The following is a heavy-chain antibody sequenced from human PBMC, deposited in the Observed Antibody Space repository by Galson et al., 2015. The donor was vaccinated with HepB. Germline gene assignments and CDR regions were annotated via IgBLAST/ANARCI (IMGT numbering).Heavy chain of an antibody. Sequence: PALVKPTQTLTLTCTFSGFSLSTTGMRVSWIRQPPGKALEWLARIDWDDDKFYSTSLKTRLTISKDTSKNQVVLTVTDMDPVDTATYYCARISPYTSSSHPSYFDYWGQGTLVTVSS. CDR2: IDWDDDK. V-gene: IGHV2-70*04. D-gene: IGHD6-6*01. CDR1: GFSLSTTGMR. CDR3: ARISPYTSSSHPSYFDY. J-gene: IGHJ4*02.